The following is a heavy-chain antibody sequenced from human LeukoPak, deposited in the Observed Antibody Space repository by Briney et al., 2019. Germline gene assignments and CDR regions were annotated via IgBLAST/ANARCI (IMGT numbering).Heavy chain of an antibody. J-gene: IGHJ4*02. V-gene: IGHV1-69*05. CDR1: GGTFSSYA. CDR3: ATEHIATLQTFDY. D-gene: IGHD4-11*01. CDR2: IIPIFGTA. Sequence: SVKVSCKASGGTFSSYAISWVRQAPGQGLEWMGRIIPIFGTANYAQKFQGRVTITTDESTSTAYMDLSSLRSEDTAVYYCATEHIATLQTFDYWGQGTLVTVSS.